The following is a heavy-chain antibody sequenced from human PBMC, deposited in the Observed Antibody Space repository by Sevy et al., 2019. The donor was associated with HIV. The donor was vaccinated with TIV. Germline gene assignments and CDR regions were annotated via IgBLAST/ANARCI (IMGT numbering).Heavy chain of an antibody. Sequence: GGSLRLSCAVSGLTVSSNYMSWVRQAPGKGLEWVSLIYSGGATYYADSVNGRFTISGDDSKNTLYLQMDSLRAEDTAVYYCARGGPDSNWVRSFDYWGRGTLVTVSS. CDR3: ARGGPDSNWVRSFDY. D-gene: IGHD1-1*01. CDR1: GLTVSSNY. J-gene: IGHJ4*02. V-gene: IGHV3-53*01. CDR2: IYSGGAT.